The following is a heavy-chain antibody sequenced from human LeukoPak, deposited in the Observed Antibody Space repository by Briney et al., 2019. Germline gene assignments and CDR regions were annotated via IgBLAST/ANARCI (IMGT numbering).Heavy chain of an antibody. J-gene: IGHJ4*02. D-gene: IGHD3-10*01. CDR2: INHSGTT. V-gene: IGHV4-34*01. CDR1: GGSISDYY. CDR3: ARGGRSEYFGSGSHDY. Sequence: SETLSLTCIVYGGSISDYYWRWIRQPPGKGLEWIGEINHSGTTNYNPSLKSRVIVSVDTSKSQFSLKLTSVTAADTAVYYCARGGRSEYFGSGSHDYWGQGTLVTVSS.